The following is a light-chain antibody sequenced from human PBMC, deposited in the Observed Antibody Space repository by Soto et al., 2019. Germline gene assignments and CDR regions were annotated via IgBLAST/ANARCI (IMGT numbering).Light chain of an antibody. CDR1: RSNIGNNY. CDR3: ETWDSSLSAGV. CDR2: DNN. J-gene: IGLJ2*01. Sequence: QSVLTQPPSVSAAAGQKVTISCSGSRSNIGNNYVSWYQQLPGTAPKLLIYDNNKRPSGIPDRFSGSKSGTSATLGITGLQTGDEADYYCETWDSSLSAGVFGGGTQLTVL. V-gene: IGLV1-51*01.